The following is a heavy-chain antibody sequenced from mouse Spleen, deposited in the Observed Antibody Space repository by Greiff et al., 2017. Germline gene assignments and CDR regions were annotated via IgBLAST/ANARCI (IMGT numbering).Heavy chain of an antibody. CDR1: GFTFSSFG. V-gene: IGHV5-17*02. CDR3: ARSRRGAMDY. J-gene: IGHJ4*01. CDR2: ISSGSSTI. Sequence: EVQVVESGGGLVQPGGSRKLSCAASGFTFSSFGMHWVRQAPEKGLEWVAYISSGSSTIYYADTVKGRFTISRDNPKNTLFLQMTSLRSEDTAMYYCARSRRGAMDYWGQGTSVTVSS.